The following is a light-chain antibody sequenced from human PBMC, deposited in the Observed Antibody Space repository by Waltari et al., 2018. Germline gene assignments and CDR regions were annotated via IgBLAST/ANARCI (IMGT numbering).Light chain of an antibody. CDR2: AAS. Sequence: SCRASQSIGKYVVVYQQRPGQAPRLLIYAASTRSTGIPDRFSGSGSGTDFSLTISRLEPEDFAVYYCQNHERLPATFGQGTKVEIK. CDR3: QNHERLPAT. J-gene: IGKJ1*01. V-gene: IGKV3-20*01. CDR1: QSIGKY.